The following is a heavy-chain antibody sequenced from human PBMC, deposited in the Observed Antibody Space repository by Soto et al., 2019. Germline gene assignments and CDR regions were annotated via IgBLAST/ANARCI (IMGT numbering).Heavy chain of an antibody. J-gene: IGHJ6*02. CDR3: ARPLYYYDSSGYRWDGMDV. V-gene: IGHV1-46*01. D-gene: IGHD3-22*01. CDR2: INPSGGST. Sequence: QVQLVQSGAEVKKPGASVKVSCKASGYTFTSYYMHWVRQAPGQGLEWMGIINPSGGSTSYAQKFQGRVTMTRDTSTSTFYMELSSLRSEDTAVYYCARPLYYYDSSGYRWDGMDVWGQGTTVTVSS. CDR1: GYTFTSYY.